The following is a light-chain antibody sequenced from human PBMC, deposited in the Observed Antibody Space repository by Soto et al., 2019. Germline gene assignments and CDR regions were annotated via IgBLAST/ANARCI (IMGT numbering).Light chain of an antibody. J-gene: IGKJ4*01. V-gene: IGKV1-33*01. Sequence: DIQMTQSPSSLSASEGDRVTITCQSSHDVSRNLNWFQQKPWETPQLLIYAASNLERGVPSRFSGSAAGTDYTLTSNNLQPEDVATYYCQQDNSMLSFGGGTEVEIK. CDR3: QQDNSMLS. CDR1: HDVSRN. CDR2: AAS.